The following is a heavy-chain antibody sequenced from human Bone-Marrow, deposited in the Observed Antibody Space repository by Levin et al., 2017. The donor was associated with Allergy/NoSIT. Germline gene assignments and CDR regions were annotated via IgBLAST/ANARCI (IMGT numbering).Heavy chain of an antibody. CDR3: ASSDTARVNYFDC. V-gene: IGHV4-30-4*01. CDR2: IDYSGTT. CDR1: GGSISSGDYY. D-gene: IGHD5-18*01. J-gene: IGHJ4*02. Sequence: SETLSLTCTVSGGSISSGDYYWSWIRQSPGKGLEWIGYIDYSGTTYYNPSLKSRVTMSVDTSENQFSLRLRSVTAADTAVYYCASSDTARVNYFDCWGQGTLVTVSS.